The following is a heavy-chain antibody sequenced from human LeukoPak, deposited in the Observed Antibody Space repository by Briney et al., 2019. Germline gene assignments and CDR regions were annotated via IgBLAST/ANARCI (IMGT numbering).Heavy chain of an antibody. Sequence: SQTLSLTCAISGDSVSSNSVTWDWIRQSPSRGLEWLGRTYYRSTWYNDYAVSVRGRITVNPDTSKNQSSLHLNSVTPEDTAVYYCARRLTQYDCFDPWGQGILVTVSS. V-gene: IGHV6-1*01. J-gene: IGHJ5*02. CDR2: TYYRSTWYN. CDR1: GDSVSSNSVT. CDR3: ARRLTQYDCFDP. D-gene: IGHD2-2*01.